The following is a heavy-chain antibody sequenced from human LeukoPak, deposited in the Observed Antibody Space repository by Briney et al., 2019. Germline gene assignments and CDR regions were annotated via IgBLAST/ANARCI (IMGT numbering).Heavy chain of an antibody. D-gene: IGHD1-26*01. CDR2: VYYSGST. J-gene: IGHJ4*02. V-gene: IGHV4-59*01. CDR1: GGSISSYY. CDR3: ARVEGATTFDY. Sequence: SETLSLTCTVSGGSISSYYWSWIQQPPGKGLEWIGYVYYSGSTNYNPSLKNRVTISVDTSKNQFSLKLSSVTAADTAVYYCARVEGATTFDYWGQGTLVTVSS.